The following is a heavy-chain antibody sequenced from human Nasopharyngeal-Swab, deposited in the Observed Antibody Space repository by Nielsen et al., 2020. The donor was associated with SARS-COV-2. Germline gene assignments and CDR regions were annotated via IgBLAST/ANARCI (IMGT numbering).Heavy chain of an antibody. J-gene: IGHJ4*02. Sequence: GESLKISCAASGFTFSSYWMSWVRQAPGKGLEWVANIKQDGSNKYYADSVKGRFTISRDNSKNTLYLQMNSLRAEDTAVYYCAKDPWDSSGYYGPFDYWGQGTLVTVSS. CDR2: IKQDGSNK. CDR3: AKDPWDSSGYYGPFDY. CDR1: GFTFSSYW. D-gene: IGHD3-22*01. V-gene: IGHV3-7*01.